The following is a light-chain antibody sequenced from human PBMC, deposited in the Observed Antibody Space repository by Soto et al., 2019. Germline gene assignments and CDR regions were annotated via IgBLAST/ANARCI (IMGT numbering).Light chain of an antibody. J-gene: IGKJ1*01. CDR3: QQYNIYPWT. CDR2: KAY. V-gene: IGKV1-5*03. CDR1: QSISSW. Sequence: DIQMTQSPSTLSASVGDRVTLTCRASQSISSWLAWFQQKPGKAPKLLIYKAYSSESGVPSRFSGSGSGTDFTLTISSLQPDDFATYYCQQYNIYPWTFGQGTKVDIK.